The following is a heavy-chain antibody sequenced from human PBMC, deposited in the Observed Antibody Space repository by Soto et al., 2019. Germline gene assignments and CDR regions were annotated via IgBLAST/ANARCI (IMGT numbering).Heavy chain of an antibody. V-gene: IGHV1-18*01. D-gene: IGHD1-26*01. CDR3: ARDRQWEPLLY. CDR2: VSAYNRNS. Sequence: QVQLVQSGSEVKKPGASVRVTCKGSGYTFRNYGISWVREAPGQGLEWMGWVSAYNRNSNYAQKFEDRVIMTPVTAQSTAYLVLRGLRSDDTAIYYCARDRQWEPLLYWGQGTLVTVSS. CDR1: GYTFRNYG. J-gene: IGHJ4*02.